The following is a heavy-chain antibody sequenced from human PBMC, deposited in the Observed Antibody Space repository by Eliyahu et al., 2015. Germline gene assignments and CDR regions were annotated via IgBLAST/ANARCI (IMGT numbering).Heavy chain of an antibody. CDR1: GFSFNKYA. Sequence: AASGFSFNKYAMHWVRQAPGKGLEWVAVIAYDGSETLYADSVKGRFTISRDNSKNTVYLEVNSLRVEDTAMFYCAKIHMTYSMTGWFDSWGQGTLVTVSS. J-gene: IGHJ5*01. CDR3: AKIHMTYSMTGWFDS. CDR2: IAYDGSET. V-gene: IGHV3-30*18. D-gene: IGHD3-9*01.